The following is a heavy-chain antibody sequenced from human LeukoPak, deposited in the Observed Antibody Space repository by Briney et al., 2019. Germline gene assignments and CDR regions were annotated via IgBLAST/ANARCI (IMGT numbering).Heavy chain of an antibody. D-gene: IGHD3-22*01. Sequence: SQTLSLTCTVSGGSITSGGYYWTWIRQHPGQGLEWTGYIYYSGSTYYNPSLKSRVTMSVDTSKNQFSLKLSSVTAADTAVYYCARGGYYDSSDYYTFDYWGQGALVTVSS. CDR1: GGSITSGGYY. J-gene: IGHJ4*02. V-gene: IGHV4-31*03. CDR2: IYYSGST. CDR3: ARGGYYDSSDYYTFDY.